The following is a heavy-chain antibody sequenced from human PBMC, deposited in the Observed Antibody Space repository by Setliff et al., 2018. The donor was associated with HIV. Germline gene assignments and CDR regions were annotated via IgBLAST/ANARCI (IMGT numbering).Heavy chain of an antibody. CDR2: ISAYNGNT. J-gene: IGHJ4*02. CDR3: ARRARESTALHSDWNDVLFFDY. D-gene: IGHD1-1*01. V-gene: IGHV1-18*01. CDR1: GGTFSSYA. Sequence: GASVKVSCKASGGTFSSYAISWVRQAPGQGLEWMGWISAYNGNTNYAQKLQGRVTMTTDTSTSTAYMELRSLRSDDTAVYYCARRARESTALHSDWNDVLFFDYWGQGTLVTVSS.